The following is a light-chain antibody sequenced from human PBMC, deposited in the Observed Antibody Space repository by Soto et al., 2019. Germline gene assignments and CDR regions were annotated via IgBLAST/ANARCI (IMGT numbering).Light chain of an antibody. J-gene: IGKJ2*01. CDR1: QSIGSN. V-gene: IGKV3-15*01. CDR3: QHYNNWPPYT. CDR2: GAS. Sequence: EIAMTQSPDTLSVSPGERATLSCRASQSIGSNLAWYQHKPGQAPRLLIYGASTRATGIPARFSGSGSETEFTLTISSLQSEDFAVYYCQHYNNWPPYTFGQGTKLEIK.